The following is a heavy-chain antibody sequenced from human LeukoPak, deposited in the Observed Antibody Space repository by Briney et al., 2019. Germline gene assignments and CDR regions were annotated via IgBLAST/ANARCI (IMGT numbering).Heavy chain of an antibody. CDR2: IYTSGST. J-gene: IGHJ3*02. V-gene: IGHV4-61*02. CDR1: GGSISSGSYY. CDR3: ARDRNYDFWSGYHGDAFDI. Sequence: KTSETLSLNCTVSGGSISSGSYYWSWIRQPAGKGLEWIGRIYTSGSTNYNPSLKSRVTISVDTSKNQFSLKLSSVTAADTALYYCARDRNYDFWSGYHGDAFDIWGQGTMVTVSS. D-gene: IGHD3-3*01.